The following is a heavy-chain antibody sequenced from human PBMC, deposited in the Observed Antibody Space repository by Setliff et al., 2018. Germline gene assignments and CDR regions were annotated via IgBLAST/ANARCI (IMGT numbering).Heavy chain of an antibody. CDR2: IYTTGIT. Sequence: SETLSLTCSVSGGSISSGSDYWTWIRQPAGKALEWIGHIYTTGITSYNPSLKSRVTISIDTSKDQFSLKLISMTAADTAVYYCARGRNIAARLLDSWGQGTLVTVSS. CDR1: GGSISSGSDY. D-gene: IGHD6-6*01. J-gene: IGHJ4*02. CDR3: ARGRNIAARLLDS. V-gene: IGHV4-61*09.